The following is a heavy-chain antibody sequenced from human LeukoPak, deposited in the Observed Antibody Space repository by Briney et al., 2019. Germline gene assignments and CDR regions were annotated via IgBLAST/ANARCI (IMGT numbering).Heavy chain of an antibody. D-gene: IGHD2-15*01. CDR1: GFTFSGSA. V-gene: IGHV3-73*01. J-gene: IGHJ4*02. CDR3: ITGLSRVN. Sequence: PGGSLRLSCAASGFTFSGSALHWVRQASGKGLEWVGRIRSTANGYATAYAASVKGRFTISRDDSKNTAYLQMDSLKTEDTAVYYCITGLSRVNWGQGTLVTVSS. CDR2: IRSTANGYAT.